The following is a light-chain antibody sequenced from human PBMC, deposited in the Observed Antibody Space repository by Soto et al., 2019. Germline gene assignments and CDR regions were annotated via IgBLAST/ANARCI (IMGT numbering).Light chain of an antibody. CDR1: QAIGSN. J-gene: IGKJ4*01. CDR3: QPDSDWPPVT. Sequence: EVVMTQSPATLSLSPGDRDTVSCSASQAIGSNLAWYQQKPGQAPRLLIYGASTRAAGVPARFSGSGSGTEFTLTISSLQSEDFALYYSQPDSDWPPVTFGGVNKVGIK. V-gene: IGKV3-15*01. CDR2: GAS.